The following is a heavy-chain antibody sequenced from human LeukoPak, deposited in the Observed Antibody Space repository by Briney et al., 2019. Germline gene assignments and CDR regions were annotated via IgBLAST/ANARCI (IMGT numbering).Heavy chain of an antibody. D-gene: IGHD5-12*01. CDR2: ISWNSGSI. CDR3: SKDIGGYGEAFDY. V-gene: IGHV3-9*01. Sequence: GMSVRLPCAASGFTFDDYAMLWAPQAPGKGLEGVSGISWNSGSIGYADSVKGRFTNSRDNAKNYLYLQMNSLRAEDTALYYCSKDIGGYGEAFDYWGEGAMVTVCS. J-gene: IGHJ4*02. CDR1: GFTFDDYA.